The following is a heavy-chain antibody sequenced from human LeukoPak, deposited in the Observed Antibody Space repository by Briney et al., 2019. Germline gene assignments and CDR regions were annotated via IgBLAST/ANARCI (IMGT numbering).Heavy chain of an antibody. CDR2: INPNSGGT. D-gene: IGHD2-2*01. V-gene: IGHV1-2*02. CDR1: GYTFTSYD. J-gene: IGHJ4*02. Sequence: ASVKVSCKASGYTFTSYDINWVRQATGQGLEWMGWINPNSGGTNYAQKFQGRVTMTRDTSISTAYMELSRLRSDDTAVYYCARTVCSSTSCYYGPLAGFDYWGQGTLVTVSS. CDR3: ARTVCSSTSCYYGPLAGFDY.